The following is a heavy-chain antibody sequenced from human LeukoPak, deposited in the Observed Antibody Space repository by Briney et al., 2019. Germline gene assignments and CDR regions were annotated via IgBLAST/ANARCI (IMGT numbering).Heavy chain of an antibody. CDR3: ALARDYRSGP. V-gene: IGHV4-4*02. J-gene: IGHJ5*02. Sequence: PSGTLSLTCAVSGDSISSGDWWSWWVRQPPGKGLEWIGEIHHGGSTNHHPSLKSRVTMSVDKPKNQFSLQLNSVTAADTAVYYCALARDYRSGPWGQGTLVTVSS. CDR2: IHHGGST. D-gene: IGHD4/OR15-4a*01. CDR1: GDSISSGDW.